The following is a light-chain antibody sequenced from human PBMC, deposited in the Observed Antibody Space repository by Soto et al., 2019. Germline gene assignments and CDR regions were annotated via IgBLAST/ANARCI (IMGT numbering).Light chain of an antibody. CDR3: QQRSNWPLFT. V-gene: IGKV3-15*01. Sequence: EIVMTQSPVTLSVSPGEGATLSCRASQSVGRSLAWYQQKPGQAPRLLIYDASTRATGIPARFSGSGSGTEFTLTISSLEPEDFAVYYCQQRSNWPLFTFGPGTKVDIK. CDR2: DAS. CDR1: QSVGRS. J-gene: IGKJ3*01.